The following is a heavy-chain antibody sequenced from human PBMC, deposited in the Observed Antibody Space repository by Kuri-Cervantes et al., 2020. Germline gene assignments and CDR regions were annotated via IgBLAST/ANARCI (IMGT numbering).Heavy chain of an antibody. CDR1: GYTFTSYY. Sequence: ASVKVSCKASGYTFTSYYMHWVRQAPGQGLEWMGIINPSGGSTSYAQKFQGRVTMTTDTSTSTAYMELRSLRSDDTAVYYCARVSIGAIAGRIKYYYYGMDVWGQGTTVTVSS. CDR3: ARVSIGAIAGRIKYYYYGMDV. D-gene: IGHD6-13*01. V-gene: IGHV1-46*01. J-gene: IGHJ6*02. CDR2: INPSGGST.